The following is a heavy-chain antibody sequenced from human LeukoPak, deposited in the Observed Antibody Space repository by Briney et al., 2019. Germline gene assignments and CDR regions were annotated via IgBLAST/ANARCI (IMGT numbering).Heavy chain of an antibody. CDR2: INHSGGT. CDR1: GGSFSGYY. V-gene: IGHV4-34*01. CDR3: AREIKQWRRGGMEDY. Sequence: KPWETLSLICAVYGGSFSGYYWSWLPQPPGEGLEWIGEINHSGGTNYNPSLTSRHTISVDTPKNHFSLKLSSVSAADTAVYYCAREIKQWRRGGMEDYWGQGTLVTVSS. J-gene: IGHJ4*02. D-gene: IGHD6-19*01.